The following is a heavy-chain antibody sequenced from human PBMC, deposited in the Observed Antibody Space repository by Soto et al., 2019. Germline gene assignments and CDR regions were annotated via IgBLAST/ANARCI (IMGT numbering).Heavy chain of an antibody. V-gene: IGHV1-8*01. D-gene: IGHD1-26*01. CDR3: ASRSGGDLPAGY. CDR2: MNPNSGNT. Sequence: QVQLVQSGAEVKKPGASVKVSCKASGYTFTSYDINWVRQAPGQGLEWMGWMNPNSGNTGYAQKFQGRVTMTRNTSISTSYMELSSLRSEDTAVYYCASRSGGDLPAGYWGQGTLVTVSA. CDR1: GYTFTSYD. J-gene: IGHJ4*02.